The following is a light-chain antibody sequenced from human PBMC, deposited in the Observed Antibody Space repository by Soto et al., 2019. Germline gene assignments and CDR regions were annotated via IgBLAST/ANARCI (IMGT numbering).Light chain of an antibody. CDR2: DAS. V-gene: IGKV3-11*01. CDR3: QQRSNWPQWT. Sequence: EIVLTQSPATLSLSPGERATLSCRASQSVSSYLAWYQQKPGQAPRLLIYDASNRATGIPARFSGSGSGTDFPLPISSLEPEDFAVYYCQQRSNWPQWTFGQGTKVEIK. CDR1: QSVSSY. J-gene: IGKJ1*01.